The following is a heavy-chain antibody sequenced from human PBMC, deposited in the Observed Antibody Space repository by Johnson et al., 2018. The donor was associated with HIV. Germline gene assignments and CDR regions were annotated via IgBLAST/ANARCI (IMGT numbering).Heavy chain of an antibody. D-gene: IGHD5-18*01. CDR2: IFSVGNT. J-gene: IGHJ3*02. CDR3: ARDGRDLVTRGAFDI. V-gene: IGHV3-66*02. Sequence: VQLVESGGGVVQPGRSLRLSCAASGFTVSSNYMSWVRQAPGKGLEWVSLIFSVGNTYYADSVKGRFNISRDNSTNMVYLQMDSLRPEDRAVYYCARDGRDLVTRGAFDIWGQGTVVTISS. CDR1: GFTVSSNY.